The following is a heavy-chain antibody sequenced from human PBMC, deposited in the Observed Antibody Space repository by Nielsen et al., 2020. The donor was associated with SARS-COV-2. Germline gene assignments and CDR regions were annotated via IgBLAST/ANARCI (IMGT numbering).Heavy chain of an antibody. V-gene: IGHV4-31*03. Sequence: SETLSLTCTVSGGSISSGGYYWSWIRQHPGKGLEWIGYIYYSGSTYYNPSLKSRVTMPVDTSKNQFSLKLRSVTATDTAIYFCARTFGKNALDHWGRGTLVTVSS. J-gene: IGHJ4*02. CDR1: GGSISSGGYY. D-gene: IGHD3-10*01. CDR3: ARTFGKNALDH. CDR2: IYYSGST.